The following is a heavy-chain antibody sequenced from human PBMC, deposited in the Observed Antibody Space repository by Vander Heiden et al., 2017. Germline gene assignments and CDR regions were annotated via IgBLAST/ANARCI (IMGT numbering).Heavy chain of an antibody. J-gene: IGHJ4*02. V-gene: IGHV3-23*01. CDR3: AKGSRSSGYYYLDY. CDR1: GFTSGGYA. D-gene: IGHD3-22*01. Sequence: EVQPLEFGGGLVQPGGSPRLSCPASGFTSGGYAMSWVSQAPGKGLEWVSAISGSGGRTYYADSVKGRFTISRDNSKNTLYLQMNSLRAEDTAVYYCAKGSRSSGYYYLDYWGQGTLVTVSS. CDR2: ISGSGGRT.